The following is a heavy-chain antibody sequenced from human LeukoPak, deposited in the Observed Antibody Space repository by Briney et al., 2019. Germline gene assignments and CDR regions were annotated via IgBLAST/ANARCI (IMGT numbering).Heavy chain of an antibody. D-gene: IGHD2-2*01. CDR1: GFTFSSYG. CDR2: IWYDGSTK. Sequence: TGGSLRLSCAASGFTFSSYGTHWVRQAPGKGLEWVAIIWYDGSTKYNADSVKGRSTISRDNSKNTLCLQMNNLRDEDTAVYYCARDSCSSTSCPGHGAFDIWGQGTMVTVSS. V-gene: IGHV3-33*01. J-gene: IGHJ3*02. CDR3: ARDSCSSTSCPGHGAFDI.